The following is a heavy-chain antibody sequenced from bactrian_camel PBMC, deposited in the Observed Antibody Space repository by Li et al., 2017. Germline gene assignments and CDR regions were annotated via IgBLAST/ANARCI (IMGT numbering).Heavy chain of an antibody. CDR2: IDSDGST. CDR3: AATRACTWRPHLELNEYVY. V-gene: IGHV3S55*01. J-gene: IGHJ4*01. D-gene: IGHD4*01. Sequence: HVQLVESGGGSVQAGGSLRLSCAASGYTYCMAWFRQAPGKEREGVAAIDSDGSTAYADSVNGRFTISQDNAENTLHLQMNSLKLEDTALYYCAATRACTWRPHLELNEYVYWGQGTQVTVS. CDR1: GYTYC.